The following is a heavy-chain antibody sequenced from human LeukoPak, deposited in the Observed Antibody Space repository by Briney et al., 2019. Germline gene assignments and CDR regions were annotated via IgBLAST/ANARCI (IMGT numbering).Heavy chain of an antibody. D-gene: IGHD1-26*01. V-gene: IGHV3-30-3*01. CDR1: GFNFSSYA. J-gene: IGHJ4*02. Sequence: PGGSLRLSCAASGFNFSSYAMGWVRQAPGKGLEWVAVISHDGSNKYYADSVKGRFTISRDNSKNTLYLQTNSLRAEDTAVYYCARASIVGATDFDYWGQGTLVTVSS. CDR3: ARASIVGATDFDY. CDR2: ISHDGSNK.